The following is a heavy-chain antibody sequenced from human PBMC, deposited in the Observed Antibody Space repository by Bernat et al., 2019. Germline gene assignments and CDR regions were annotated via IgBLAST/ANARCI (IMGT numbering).Heavy chain of an antibody. Sequence: QVQLVESGGGVVQPGRSLRLSCAASGFTFSSYGRHWVRQAPGKGLEWVAVISYDGSNKYYADSVKCRFTISRDNSKNTLYLQMNSLRAEDTAVYYCAKEYGDYGWFDYWGQGTLVTVSS. J-gene: IGHJ4*02. D-gene: IGHD4-17*01. CDR3: AKEYGDYGWFDY. CDR1: GFTFSSYG. V-gene: IGHV3-30*18. CDR2: ISYDGSNK.